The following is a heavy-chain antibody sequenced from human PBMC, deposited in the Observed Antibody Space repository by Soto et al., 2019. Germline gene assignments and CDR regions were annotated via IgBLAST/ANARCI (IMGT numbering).Heavy chain of an antibody. CDR3: ATSLYYYYYMDV. D-gene: IGHD3-16*01. CDR1: GYTFTSYG. Sequence: ASVKVSCKASGYTFTSYGISWVRQAPGQGLEWMGWISAYNGNTNYAQKLQGRVTMTTDTSTSTAYMELRSLRSDDTAVYYCATSLYYYYYMDVWGKGTTVTVSS. J-gene: IGHJ6*03. CDR2: ISAYNGNT. V-gene: IGHV1-18*01.